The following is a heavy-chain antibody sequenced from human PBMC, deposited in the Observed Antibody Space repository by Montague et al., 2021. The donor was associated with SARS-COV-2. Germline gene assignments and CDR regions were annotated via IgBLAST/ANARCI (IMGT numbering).Heavy chain of an antibody. D-gene: IGHD6-19*01. CDR3: ARVGIGQWLVPNCSTRIDX. CDR2: ISSSGSTI. J-gene: IGHJ4*01. Sequence: SLRLSCAASGFTFSSYEMNWVRQAPGKGLEWVSYISSSGSTIYYADSVKGRFTISRDNAKNSLYLQMNSLRAEDTAVYYCARVGIGQWLVPNCSTRIDXWGQGTLVTVSS. CDR1: GFTFSSYE. V-gene: IGHV3-48*03.